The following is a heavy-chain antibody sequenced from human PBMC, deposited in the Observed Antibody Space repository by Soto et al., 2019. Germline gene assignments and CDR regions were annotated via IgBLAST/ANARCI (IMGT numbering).Heavy chain of an antibody. V-gene: IGHV1-18*01. CDR1: GYTFTSYG. J-gene: IGHJ6*02. D-gene: IGHD2-15*01. CDR2: ISAYNGNT. Sequence: QVQLVQSGAEVKKPGASVKVSCKASGYTFTSYGISWVRQAPGQGLEWMGWISAYNGNTNYAQKLQGRVTMTTDTSTSTAYMELRSLRSDDTAVYYCASPTAYCSGGSCYAGWVYGMDVWGQGTTVTVSS. CDR3: ASPTAYCSGGSCYAGWVYGMDV.